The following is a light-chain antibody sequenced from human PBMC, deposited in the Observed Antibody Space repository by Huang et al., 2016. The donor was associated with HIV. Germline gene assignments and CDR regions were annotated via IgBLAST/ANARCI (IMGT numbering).Light chain of an antibody. V-gene: IGKV3-15*01. J-gene: IGKJ3*01. CDR1: QSVSSN. CDR3: EQYNDWPPEET. Sequence: EIVLTQSPATLSVSPGERATLSCRASQSVSSNLAWYQQKPGQAPRRLIYGASTRATGIPARFSGSGSGTEFTLTISSLQSEDFAVYYCEQYNDWPPEETFGPGTKVDMK. CDR2: GAS.